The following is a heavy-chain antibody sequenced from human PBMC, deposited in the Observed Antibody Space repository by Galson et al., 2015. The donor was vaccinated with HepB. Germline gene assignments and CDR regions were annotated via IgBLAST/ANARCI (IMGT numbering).Heavy chain of an antibody. J-gene: IGHJ4*02. CDR2: INPSGGST. Sequence: SVKVSCKASGYTFTSYYMHWVRQAPGQGLEWMGIINPSGGSTSYAQKFQGRVTMTRDTSTSTVYMELSSLRSEDTAVYYCARDRAFCSSTSCYAFDYWGQGTLVTVSS. CDR3: ARDRAFCSSTSCYAFDY. D-gene: IGHD2-2*01. CDR1: GYTFTSYY. V-gene: IGHV1-46*01.